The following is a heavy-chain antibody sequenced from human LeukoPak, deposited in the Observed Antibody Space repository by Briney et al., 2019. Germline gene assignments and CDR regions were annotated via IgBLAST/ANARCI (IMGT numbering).Heavy chain of an antibody. J-gene: IGHJ4*02. CDR3: ARFSSGWLNYFDY. V-gene: IGHV4-59*12. Sequence: SETLSLTCTVSGGSISSYYWSWIRQPPGKGLEWIGYIYYSGSTNYNPSLKSRVTISVDKSKNQFSLKLSSVTAADTAVYYCARFSSGWLNYFDYWGQGTLVTVSS. CDR2: IYYSGST. CDR1: GGSISSYY. D-gene: IGHD6-19*01.